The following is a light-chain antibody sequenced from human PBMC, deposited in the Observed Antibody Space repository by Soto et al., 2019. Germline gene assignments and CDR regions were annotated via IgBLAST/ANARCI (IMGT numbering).Light chain of an antibody. J-gene: IGKJ1*01. Sequence: DIQMTQSPSSLSASVGDRVTITCRASQSISSYLNWYQQKPGKAPKLLIYAASSLQSGVPSRFSGSGSGTDFTLTISSLQPEDFATYYWQQSDSTLTWTFGQGTKVDIK. V-gene: IGKV1-39*01. CDR2: AAS. CDR1: QSISSY. CDR3: QQSDSTLTWT.